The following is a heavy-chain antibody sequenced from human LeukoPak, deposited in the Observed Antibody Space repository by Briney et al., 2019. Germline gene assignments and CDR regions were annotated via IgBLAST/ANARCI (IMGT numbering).Heavy chain of an antibody. J-gene: IGHJ4*02. CDR1: GFTFSSYS. D-gene: IGHD3-22*01. V-gene: IGHV3-30*18. Sequence: GGSLRLSCAASGFTFSSYSMNWVRQAPGKGLEWVAVISYDGSNKYYADSVKGRFTISRDNSKNTLYLQMNSLRADDTAVYYCAKDPRYYYDSRGYYYGVDYWGQGTLVTVSS. CDR2: ISYDGSNK. CDR3: AKDPRYYYDSRGYYYGVDY.